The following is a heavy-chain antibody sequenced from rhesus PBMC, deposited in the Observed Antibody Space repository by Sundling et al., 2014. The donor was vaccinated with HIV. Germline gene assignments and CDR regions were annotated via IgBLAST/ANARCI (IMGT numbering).Heavy chain of an antibody. J-gene: IGHJ4*01. CDR2: IWYDGSKK. CDR1: GFTFSTYG. Sequence: EVQLVESGGGLVQPGGSLRLSCAASGFTFSTYGMHWVRQAPGKGLEWVAIIWYDGSKKYYADSVKDRFTISRDNSKNMLYLQMNNLKLEDTAVYYCAREGSVPVLVLIAPADYWGQGVLVTVSS. V-gene: IGHV3-54*02. CDR3: AREGSVPVLVLIAPADY. D-gene: IGHD2-2*01.